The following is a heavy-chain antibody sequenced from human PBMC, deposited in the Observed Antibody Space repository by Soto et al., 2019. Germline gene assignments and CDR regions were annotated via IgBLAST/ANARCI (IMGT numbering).Heavy chain of an antibody. CDR2: ISDSGDST. CDR3: AKDVSYGGKRPYYFDY. CDR1: GFTFSSYV. V-gene: IGHV3-23*01. D-gene: IGHD4-17*01. Sequence: EVQLLESGGGLVQPGGSLRLSCAASGFTFSSYVMSWVRQAPGKGLEWVSAISDSGDSTYYADSVRGRSTISRDNSKNTLYLQMNSLRVEDTAEYYCAKDVSYGGKRPYYFDYWGQGTLVTVSS. J-gene: IGHJ4*02.